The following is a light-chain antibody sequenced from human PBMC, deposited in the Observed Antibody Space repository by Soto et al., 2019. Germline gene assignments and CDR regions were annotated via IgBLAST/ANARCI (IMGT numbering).Light chain of an antibody. CDR1: EGVGSD. CDR3: QQYYKGPRT. J-gene: IGKJ1*01. V-gene: IGKV3-15*01. Sequence: IVMTQSPATLSVSPGERVTLSCRASEGVGSDLAWYQLRPGQAPRVLIYGASTMASGIPDRFSGSGSGTEFSLTISSLQPEDSAVYFCQQYYKGPRTFGQGTKAEIK. CDR2: GAS.